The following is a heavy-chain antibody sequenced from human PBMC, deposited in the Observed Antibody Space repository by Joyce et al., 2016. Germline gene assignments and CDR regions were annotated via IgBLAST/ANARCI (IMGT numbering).Heavy chain of an antibody. D-gene: IGHD3/OR15-3a*01. CDR3: ARGNIFGLVLPPDFDY. J-gene: IGHJ4*02. V-gene: IGHV4-31*03. CDR2: IQYTGRT. Sequence: QVQLRESGPGVVKASQTLSLTCTVSGGSIISSGYFWSWIRQHPGKGLEWIGYIQYTGRTYYSPSLKSRLTISVDTSQNHFSLKLRSVTAADTAVYYCARGNIFGLVLPPDFDYWGQGTLVTVSS. CDR1: GGSIISSGYF.